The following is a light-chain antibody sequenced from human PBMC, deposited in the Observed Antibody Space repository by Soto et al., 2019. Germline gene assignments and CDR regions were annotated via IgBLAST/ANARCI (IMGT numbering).Light chain of an antibody. CDR1: QSVSDN. CDR3: QQYNNWPPWT. CDR2: AAS. Sequence: ETVLTQSPATLSVSPGERATLSCRASQSVSDNVAWYQQKPGQAPRLLIYAASTRATGIPARFSGRGSGTEFTLTMSSLQSEDFAVYFCQQYNNWPPWTFGQGTKVEVK. J-gene: IGKJ1*01. V-gene: IGKV3-15*01.